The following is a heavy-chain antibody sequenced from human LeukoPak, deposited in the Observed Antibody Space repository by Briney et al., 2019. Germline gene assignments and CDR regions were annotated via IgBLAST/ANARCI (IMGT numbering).Heavy chain of an antibody. CDR1: GGSFSGYY. V-gene: IGHV4-34*01. Sequence: SETLSLTCAVYGGSFSGYYWSWIRQPPGKGLEWIGEINHSGSTNYNPSLKSRVTISVDTSKNQFSLKLSSVTAADTAVYYCAIRPRNYDFWSGYFDYWGQGTLVTVSS. D-gene: IGHD3-3*01. CDR3: AIRPRNYDFWSGYFDY. CDR2: INHSGST. J-gene: IGHJ4*02.